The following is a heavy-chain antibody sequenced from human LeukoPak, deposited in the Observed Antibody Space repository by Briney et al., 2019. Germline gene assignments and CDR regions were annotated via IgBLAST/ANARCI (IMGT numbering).Heavy chain of an antibody. D-gene: IGHD3-10*01. Sequence: SETLSLTCAVYGGSFSGYYWSWIRQPPGKGLECIGEINHSGSTNYNPSLKSRVTISVDTSKNQFSLKLSSVTAADTAVYYCARGGEPFGFDYWGQGTLVTVSS. CDR1: GGSFSGYY. V-gene: IGHV4-34*01. CDR3: ARGGEPFGFDY. J-gene: IGHJ4*02. CDR2: INHSGST.